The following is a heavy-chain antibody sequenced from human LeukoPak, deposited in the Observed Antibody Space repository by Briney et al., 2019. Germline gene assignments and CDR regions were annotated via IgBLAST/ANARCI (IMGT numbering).Heavy chain of an antibody. J-gene: IGHJ4*02. CDR2: IYYSGST. CDR3: ARGSTPRIAVAGSHYDY. Sequence: PSETLSLTCTVSGGSISSGGYYWSWIRQHPGKGLEWIGYIYYSGSTYYNPSLKSRVTISVDTSKNQFSLKLSSVTAADTAVYYCARGSTPRIAVAGSHYDYWGQGTLVTVSS. D-gene: IGHD6-19*01. V-gene: IGHV4-31*03. CDR1: GGSISSGGYY.